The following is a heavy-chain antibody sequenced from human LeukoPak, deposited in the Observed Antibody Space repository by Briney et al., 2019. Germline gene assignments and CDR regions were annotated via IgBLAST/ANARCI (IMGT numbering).Heavy chain of an antibody. CDR3: ARAGYGRWLDS. CDR2: IYISGSA. CDR1: GGSLSSYY. Sequence: LSETLSLTCTVSGGSLSSYYCSWIRQPAGEGLEWIGRIYISGSANYNPSLKSRVTMSVDTSKNQFCLELSSVTAADTAMYYCARAGYGRWLDSWVEGTLVTVSS. J-gene: IGHJ4*02. D-gene: IGHD4-23*01. V-gene: IGHV4-4*07.